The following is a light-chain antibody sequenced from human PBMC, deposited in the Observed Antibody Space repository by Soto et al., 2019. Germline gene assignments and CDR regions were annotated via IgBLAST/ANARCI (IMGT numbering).Light chain of an antibody. J-gene: IGKJ2*01. Sequence: IQMTQSPSSLSASVGDRVTITCRASQTIPRSLNWYQQKPGKAPNLLIYTASILQTGAPSRFSGSGSETDFTLTISSLQPEDSGTYFCQQSHHFPYSCGQGTDLEIK. CDR2: TAS. CDR1: QTIPRS. CDR3: QQSHHFPYS. V-gene: IGKV1-39*01.